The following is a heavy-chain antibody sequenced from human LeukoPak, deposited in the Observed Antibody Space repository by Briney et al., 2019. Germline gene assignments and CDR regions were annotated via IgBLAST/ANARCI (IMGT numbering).Heavy chain of an antibody. V-gene: IGHV1-2*02. CDR2: INPHTGDT. CDR3: ARVQYYNILTGSFQY. CDR1: GYTFTGYY. Sequence: ASVKVSCKASGYTFTGYYMHWVRQAPGQGLEWMGWINPHTGDTNYAQKFQGRVTMTRDASINTAYMELSSLRSDDTAYYYCARVQYYNILTGSFQYWGQGTLVTVSS. D-gene: IGHD3-9*01. J-gene: IGHJ4*02.